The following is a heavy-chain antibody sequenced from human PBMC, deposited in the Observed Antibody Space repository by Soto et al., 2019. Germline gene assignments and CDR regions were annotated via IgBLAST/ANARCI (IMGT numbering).Heavy chain of an antibody. CDR3: ARTRGTAMVPGAPDY. CDR2: IIPIFGTA. D-gene: IGHD5-18*01. CDR1: GGTFSSYA. J-gene: IGHJ4*02. V-gene: IGHV1-69*13. Sequence: SVKVSCKASGGTFSSYAISWVRQAPGQGLEWMGGIIPIFGTANYAQKFQGRVTITADESTSTAYMELSSLRSEDTAVYYCARTRGTAMVPGAPDYWGQGTLFTASS.